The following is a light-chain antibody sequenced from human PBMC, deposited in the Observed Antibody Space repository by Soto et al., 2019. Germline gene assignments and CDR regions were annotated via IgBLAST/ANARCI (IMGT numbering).Light chain of an antibody. Sequence: DDKMIQSTSCLSAAMGGRVTVASWASKRVSEYLHWYHQKPGKAPKALIYSASNLESGFPSSFSGHGSGTDFTLTISSLQPEDFGTYYCQHIYSPPHTFGQGTRLEIK. J-gene: IGKJ5*01. CDR3: QHIYSPPHT. V-gene: IGKV1-39*01. CDR1: KRVSEY. CDR2: SAS.